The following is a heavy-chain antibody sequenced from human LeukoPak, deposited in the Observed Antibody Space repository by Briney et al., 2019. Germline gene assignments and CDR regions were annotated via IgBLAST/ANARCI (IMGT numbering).Heavy chain of an antibody. D-gene: IGHD3-22*01. CDR2: IYYGGST. Sequence: SETLSLTCTVSGGSISSSTDNWGWIRQPPGKGLEWIGSIYYGGSTYYNPSLKSRVTISVDTSKNQFSLKLSSVAAADTAVYYCARLGDYYDSSGYPDYWGQGTLVTVSS. J-gene: IGHJ4*02. CDR3: ARLGDYYDSSGYPDY. CDR1: GGSISSSTDN. V-gene: IGHV4-39*07.